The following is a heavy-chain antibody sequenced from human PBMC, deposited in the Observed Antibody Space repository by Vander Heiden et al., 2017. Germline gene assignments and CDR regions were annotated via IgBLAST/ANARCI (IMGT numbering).Heavy chain of an antibody. Sequence: QVQLVQSGAEVKKPGASVKVSCKASGYTFTSYDINWVRQATGQGREWMGWMNPNSGNTGYAQKFQGRVTMTRNTSISTAYMELSSLRSEDTAVYYCARWEKGVATLAGRFDYWGQGTLVTVSS. V-gene: IGHV1-8*01. CDR2: MNPNSGNT. D-gene: IGHD5-12*01. J-gene: IGHJ4*02. CDR1: GYTFTSYD. CDR3: ARWEKGVATLAGRFDY.